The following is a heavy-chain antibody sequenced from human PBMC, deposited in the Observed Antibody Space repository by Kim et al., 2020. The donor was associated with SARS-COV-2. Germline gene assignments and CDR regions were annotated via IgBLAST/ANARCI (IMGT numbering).Heavy chain of an antibody. Sequence: GRFTISRDNSKNTLYLQMNSLRAEDTAVYYCAKDLDLGYCSGGSCYVEDYWGQGTLVTVSS. V-gene: IGHV3-23*01. J-gene: IGHJ4*02. CDR3: AKDLDLGYCSGGSCYVEDY. D-gene: IGHD2-15*01.